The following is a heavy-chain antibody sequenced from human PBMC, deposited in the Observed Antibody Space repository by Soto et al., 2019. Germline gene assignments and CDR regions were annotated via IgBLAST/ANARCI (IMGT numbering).Heavy chain of an antibody. J-gene: IGHJ6*02. CDR1: GYSFTSYW. CDR3: ARLVDTAMVYYYYGMDV. D-gene: IGHD5-18*01. V-gene: IGHV5-51*07. CDR2: IYPGDSDT. Sequence: PGESLKISCKGSGYSFTSYWIGWVHQMPGKGLEWMGIIYPGDSDTRYSPSFQGQVTISADKSISTAYLQWSSLKASDTAMYYCARLVDTAMVYYYYGMDVWGQGTTVTVS.